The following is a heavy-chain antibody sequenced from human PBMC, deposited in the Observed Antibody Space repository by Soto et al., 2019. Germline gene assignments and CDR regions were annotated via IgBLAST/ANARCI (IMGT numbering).Heavy chain of an antibody. CDR2: IYYSGST. D-gene: IGHD6-19*01. V-gene: IGHV4-59*01. CDR1: GGSISSYY. CDR3: ARDGMVSGWYTYYGMDV. Sequence: PWETLSLTCTVSGGSISSYYWSWIRQPPGKGLEWIGYIYYSGSTNYNPSLKGRVTISVDTSKNQFSLKLSSVTAADTAVYYCARDGMVSGWYTYYGMDVWGQGTTVTVSS. J-gene: IGHJ6*02.